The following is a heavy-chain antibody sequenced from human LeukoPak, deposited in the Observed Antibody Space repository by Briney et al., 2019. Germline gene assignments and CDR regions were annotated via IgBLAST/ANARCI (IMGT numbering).Heavy chain of an antibody. CDR2: ISGSGGST. Sequence: PGGFLRLSCAASGFTFSSYGMTWVRQAPGKGLEWVSVISGSGGSTNYADSVKGRFTISRDNSKNTLYLQMNSLRAEDTAVYYCAKDRGRSVAGSEFDYWGQGTLVTVSS. CDR3: AKDRGRSVAGSEFDY. J-gene: IGHJ4*02. V-gene: IGHV3-23*01. D-gene: IGHD6-19*01. CDR1: GFTFSSYG.